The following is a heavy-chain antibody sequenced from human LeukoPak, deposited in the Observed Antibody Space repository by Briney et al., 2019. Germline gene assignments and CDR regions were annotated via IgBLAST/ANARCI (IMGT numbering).Heavy chain of an antibody. J-gene: IGHJ4*02. V-gene: IGHV3-21*01. D-gene: IGHD4-17*01. CDR3: AASTTVTSY. Sequence: GGSLRLSCAASGFTFSIYSMNWVRQAPGKGLEWVSSISGNSNYIYHADSVKGRFTISRDNAKNSLHLQMNSLRAEDTAVYYCAASTTVTSYWGQGTLVTVCS. CDR1: GFTFSIYS. CDR2: ISGNSNYI.